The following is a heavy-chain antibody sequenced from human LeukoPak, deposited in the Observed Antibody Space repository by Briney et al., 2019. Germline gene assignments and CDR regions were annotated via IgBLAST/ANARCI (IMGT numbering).Heavy chain of an antibody. V-gene: IGHV1-69*05. Sequence: SVKVSCKASGGTFSSYALSWVRQAPGQRLEWMGGIIPLFGIANYAQRFQGGVTITTDESTITAYMELSSLRSEDTAVYYCARGAVIAARPGSYYYYYMDVWGKGTTVTVSS. D-gene: IGHD6-6*01. CDR3: ARGAVIAARPGSYYYYYMDV. CDR1: GGTFSSYA. CDR2: IIPLFGIA. J-gene: IGHJ6*03.